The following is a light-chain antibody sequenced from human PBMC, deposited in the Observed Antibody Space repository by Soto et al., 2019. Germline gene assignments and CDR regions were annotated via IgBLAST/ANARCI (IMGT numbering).Light chain of an antibody. CDR2: EVN. V-gene: IGLV2-8*01. CDR1: SSDVGGYNF. J-gene: IGLJ2*01. Sequence: QSALTQPPSASGSPGQSVTISCTGTSSDVGGYNFVSWYQQHPGKAPKLIISEVNKRPSGVPDRFSGSKSGNTASLTVSGLQAEDEADYYCSSYAGRNTMVFGGGTKLTVL. CDR3: SSYAGRNTMV.